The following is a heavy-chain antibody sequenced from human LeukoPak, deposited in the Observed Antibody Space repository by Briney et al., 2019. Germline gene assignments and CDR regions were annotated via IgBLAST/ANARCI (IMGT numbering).Heavy chain of an antibody. V-gene: IGHV1-24*01. J-gene: IGHJ4*02. CDR3: ATAQVGAMHIDY. Sequence: GASVKVSCKVSGYTLTELSMHWVRQAPGKGLEWMGGFDPEDGETIYAQKFQGRVTMTEDTSTDAAYMELSSLRSEDTAVYYCATAQVGAMHIDYWGQGTLVTVSS. CDR1: GYTLTELS. D-gene: IGHD1-26*01. CDR2: FDPEDGET.